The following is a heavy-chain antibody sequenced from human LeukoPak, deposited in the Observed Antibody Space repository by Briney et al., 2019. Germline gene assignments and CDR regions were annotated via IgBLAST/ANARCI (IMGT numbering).Heavy chain of an antibody. CDR3: ARDFEAAVRTLPFDY. CDR2: ISAYNGNT. D-gene: IGHD6-25*01. Sequence: GASVKVSCKASGYTFTSYGISWVRQAPGQGLEWMGWISAYNGNTNYAQKLQGRVTMTTDTSTSTAYMELRSLRSDDTAVYYCARDFEAAVRTLPFDYWGQGTLVTVSS. J-gene: IGHJ4*02. CDR1: GYTFTSYG. V-gene: IGHV1-18*01.